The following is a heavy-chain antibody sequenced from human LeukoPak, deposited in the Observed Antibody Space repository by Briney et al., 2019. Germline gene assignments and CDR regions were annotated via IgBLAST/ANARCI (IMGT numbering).Heavy chain of an antibody. D-gene: IGHD6-6*01. CDR3: ARRARQRAFDI. Sequence: SETLSLTCAVYGGSFSGYYWSWIRQPPGKGLEWIGEINHSGSTNYNPSLKGRVTISVDTSKNQFSLKLSSVTAADTAVYYCARRARQRAFDIWGQGTMVTVSS. J-gene: IGHJ3*02. V-gene: IGHV4-34*01. CDR2: INHSGST. CDR1: GGSFSGYY.